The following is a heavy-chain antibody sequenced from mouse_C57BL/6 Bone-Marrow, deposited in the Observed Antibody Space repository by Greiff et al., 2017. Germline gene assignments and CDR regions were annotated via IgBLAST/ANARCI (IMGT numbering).Heavy chain of an antibody. CDR2: IWSGGST. J-gene: IGHJ2*01. V-gene: IGHV2-2*01. CDR1: GFSLTSYG. CDR3: ARNRWNYVYYLDY. Sequence: QVQLQQSGPGLVQPSQSLSITCTVSGFSLTSYGVHWVRQSPGKGLEWLGVIWSGGSTDYNAAFISRLSISKDNSKSQVFFKMNSLQADDTAIYYCARNRWNYVYYLDYWGQGTTLTVSS. D-gene: IGHD1-1*01.